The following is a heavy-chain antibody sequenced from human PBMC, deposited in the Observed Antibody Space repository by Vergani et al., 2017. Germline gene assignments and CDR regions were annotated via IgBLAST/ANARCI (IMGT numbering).Heavy chain of an antibody. Sequence: QVQLQESGPGLVKPSQTLSLTCTVSGGSISSGDYYWSWIRQPPGKGLEWIGYIYYSGSTYYNPSLKSRVTISVDTSKNQFSLKLSSGTAADTAVYYCARGGYYDFWSGYSREENFDYWGPGTLVTVSS. V-gene: IGHV4-30-4*01. D-gene: IGHD3-3*01. CDR2: IYYSGST. J-gene: IGHJ4*02. CDR1: GGSISSGDYY. CDR3: ARGGYYDFWSGYSREENFDY.